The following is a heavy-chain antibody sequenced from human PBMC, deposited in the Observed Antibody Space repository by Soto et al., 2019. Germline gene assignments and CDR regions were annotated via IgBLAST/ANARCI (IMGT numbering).Heavy chain of an antibody. D-gene: IGHD4-17*01. CDR1: GGTFSSYA. Sequence: SVKVSCKASGGTFSSYAISWVRQAPGQGLEWMGGIIPIFGTANYAQKFQGRVTITADESTSTAYMELSSLRSEDTAVYYCARDPRKIGKTYGDYYHAGTAFDIWGQGTMVTVSS. J-gene: IGHJ3*02. CDR3: ARDPRKIGKTYGDYYHAGTAFDI. V-gene: IGHV1-69*13. CDR2: IIPIFGTA.